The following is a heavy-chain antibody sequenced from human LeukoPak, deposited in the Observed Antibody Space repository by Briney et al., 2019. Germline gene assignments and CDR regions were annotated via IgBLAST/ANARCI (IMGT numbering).Heavy chain of an antibody. J-gene: IGHJ4*02. CDR3: ARGEWYSSSWFDY. V-gene: IGHV1-3*03. D-gene: IGHD6-13*01. Sequence: ASVKVSCKASGYTFTRNGISWVRQAPGQRLEWMGWINAGNGNTKYSQEFQGRVTITRDTSASTAYMELSSLRSEDMAVYYCARGEWYSSSWFDYWGQGTLVTVSS. CDR1: GYTFTRNG. CDR2: INAGNGNT.